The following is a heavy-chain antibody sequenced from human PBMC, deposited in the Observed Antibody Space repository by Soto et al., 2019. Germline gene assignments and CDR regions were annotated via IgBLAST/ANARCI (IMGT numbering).Heavy chain of an antibody. D-gene: IGHD1-26*01. CDR1: GYSFAYYW. J-gene: IGHJ4*02. CDR3: ARLVGATRNFDF. V-gene: IGHV5-51*01. Sequence: GESLKISCKGSGYSFAYYWIGWVRQMPGKGLEWMGLIQPGDSNNKYSPSFQGQVTISADRSINTAYLQWRRLKASDTAMYYCARLVGATRNFDFWGQGTLVTVSS. CDR2: IQPGDSNN.